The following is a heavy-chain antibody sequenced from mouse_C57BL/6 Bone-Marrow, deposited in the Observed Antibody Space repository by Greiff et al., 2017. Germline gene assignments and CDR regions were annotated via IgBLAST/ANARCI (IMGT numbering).Heavy chain of an antibody. J-gene: IGHJ2*01. CDR3: AREGSYNY. CDR2: IYPRDGST. CDR1: GYTFTSYD. V-gene: IGHV1-85*01. D-gene: IGHD1-1*02. Sequence: LMESGPELVKPGASVKLSCKASGYTFTSYDINWVQQRPGQGLEWIGWIYPRDGSTKYNEKFKGKATLTVDTSSSTAYMELHSLTSEDSAVYFCAREGSYNYWGQGATRTVSS.